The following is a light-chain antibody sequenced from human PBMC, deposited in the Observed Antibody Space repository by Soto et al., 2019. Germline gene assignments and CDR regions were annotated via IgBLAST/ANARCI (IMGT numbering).Light chain of an antibody. CDR1: NSDVGGYNY. J-gene: IGLJ3*02. CDR3: CSYVDTDTWV. CDR2: GVS. Sequence: QSALTQPRSVSGSPGQSVTISCTGTNSDVGGYNYVSWYQQYPGKAPKLMISGVSERPSGDPDRFSGSKSGNTASLTISGLQAEDEADYYCCSYVDTDTWVFGGGTKVTVL. V-gene: IGLV2-11*01.